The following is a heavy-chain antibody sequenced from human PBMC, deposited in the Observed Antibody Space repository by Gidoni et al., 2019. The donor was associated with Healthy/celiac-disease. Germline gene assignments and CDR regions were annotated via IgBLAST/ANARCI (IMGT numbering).Heavy chain of an antibody. CDR3: ARVLKTDFWSGIWFDP. V-gene: IGHV3-48*01. CDR2: ISSSGSTI. CDR1: GFTFSSYS. J-gene: IGHJ5*02. D-gene: IGHD3-3*01. Sequence: EVQLVESGGGLVQTGGSLRLSCAASGFTFSSYSMNWARQAPGKGLEWVGYISSSGSTIYYADSVKGRLTMSGDNAKNSLYLQMNSLRAEDMAVYYCARVLKTDFWSGIWFDPWGQGTLVTVSS.